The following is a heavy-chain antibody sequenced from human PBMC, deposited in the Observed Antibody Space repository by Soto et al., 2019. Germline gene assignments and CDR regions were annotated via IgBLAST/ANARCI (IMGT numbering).Heavy chain of an antibody. J-gene: IGHJ4*02. CDR3: ARTLYYYDSSGIDY. V-gene: IGHV1-3*01. CDR2: INAGNGNT. CDR1: GYTFTSYA. D-gene: IGHD3-22*01. Sequence: QVQLVQSGAEVKKPGASVKVSRKASGYTFTSYAMHWVRQAPGQRLEWMGWINAGNGNTKYSQKFQGRVTITRDTSASTAYMELSSLRSEDTAVYYCARTLYYYDSSGIDYWGQGTLVTVSS.